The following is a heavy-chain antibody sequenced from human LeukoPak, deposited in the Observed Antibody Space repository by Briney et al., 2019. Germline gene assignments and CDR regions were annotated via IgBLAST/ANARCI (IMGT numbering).Heavy chain of an antibody. CDR3: ARDRGSSTGLDY. V-gene: IGHV3-21*01. Sequence: GGSLRLSCAASGFTFSSYSMNWVRQAPGQGLEWVSSISSSSSYIYYADSVKGRFTISRDNAKNSLYQQMNSLRAEDTAVYYCARDRGSSTGLDYWGQGTLVTVSS. J-gene: IGHJ4*02. D-gene: IGHD6-13*01. CDR2: ISSSSSYI. CDR1: GFTFSSYS.